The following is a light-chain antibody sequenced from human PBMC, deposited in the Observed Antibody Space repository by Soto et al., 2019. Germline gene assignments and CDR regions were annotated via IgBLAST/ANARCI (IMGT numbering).Light chain of an antibody. CDR3: QSYDSSLPYVV. V-gene: IGLV1-40*01. J-gene: IGLJ2*01. CDR2: GNS. CDR1: SSNIGAGYD. Sequence: QSALTQPPSVSGAPGQRVTISCTGSSSNIGAGYDVHWYQQLPGTAPKLLIYGNSNRPSGVPDRFSGSKSGTSASLAITGLQAEDEADYYCQSYDSSLPYVVFGGGTQLTVL.